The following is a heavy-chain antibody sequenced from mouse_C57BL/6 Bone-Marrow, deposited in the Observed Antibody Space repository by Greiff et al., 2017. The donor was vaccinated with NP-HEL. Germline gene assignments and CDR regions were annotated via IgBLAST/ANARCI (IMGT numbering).Heavy chain of an antibody. CDR1: GFTFSDYY. J-gene: IGHJ4*01. CDR2: IKYDGSST. V-gene: IGHV5-16*01. Sequence: EVQGVESEGGLVQPGSSMKLSCTASGFTFSDYYMAWVRQVPEKGLEWVANIKYDGSSTYYLDSLKSRFIISRDNAKNILYLQMSSLKSEDTATYYCARDRRDYGSSGYYAMDYWGQGTSVTVSS. CDR3: ARDRRDYGSSGYYAMDY. D-gene: IGHD1-1*01.